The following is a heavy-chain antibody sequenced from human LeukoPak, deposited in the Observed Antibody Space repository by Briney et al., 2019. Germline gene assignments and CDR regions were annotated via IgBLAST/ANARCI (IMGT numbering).Heavy chain of an antibody. CDR2: FDPEDGET. CDR3: ATGVQICSGGSCDY. J-gene: IGHJ4*02. V-gene: IGHV1-24*01. Sequence: ASVKVSCKVSGYTLTELSMHWVRQAPGKGLEWMGGFDPEDGETTYAQKFQGRVTMTEDTSTDTAYMELSSLRSEDTAVYYCATGVQICSGGSCDYWGQGTLVTVSS. CDR1: GYTLTELS. D-gene: IGHD2-15*01.